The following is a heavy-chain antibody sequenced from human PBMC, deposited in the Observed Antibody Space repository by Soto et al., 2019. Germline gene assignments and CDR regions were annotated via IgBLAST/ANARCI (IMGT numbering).Heavy chain of an antibody. D-gene: IGHD6-13*01. CDR2: MYHSGST. J-gene: IGHJ6*02. V-gene: IGHV4-30-2*02. Sequence: SEPLSLTCAVSGGSISSGGYSWSWIRQPPGKGLEWIGYMYHSGSTYYNPSLKSRVTISIDTSKNQFSLKLSSVTAADTAVYFCGSIAASADYYGMDVWGQGTTVTVSS. CDR1: GGSISSGGYS. CDR3: GSIAASADYYGMDV.